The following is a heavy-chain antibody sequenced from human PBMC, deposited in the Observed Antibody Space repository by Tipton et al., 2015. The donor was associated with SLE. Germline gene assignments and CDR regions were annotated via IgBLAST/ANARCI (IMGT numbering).Heavy chain of an antibody. Sequence: LSLTCAASGFTFSSYGMHWVRQAPGKGLEWVAVIWYDGSNKYYADSVKGRFTISRDNSKNTLYLQMNSLRAEDTAVYYCARDLRGALGYWGQGTLVTVSS. CDR2: IWYDGSNK. D-gene: IGHD3-10*01. CDR3: ARDLRGALGY. V-gene: IGHV3-33*01. J-gene: IGHJ4*02. CDR1: GFTFSSYG.